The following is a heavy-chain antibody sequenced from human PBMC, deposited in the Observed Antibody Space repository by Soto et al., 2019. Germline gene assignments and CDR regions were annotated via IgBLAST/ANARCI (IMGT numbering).Heavy chain of an antibody. CDR2: ISTYNSKT. Sequence: ASVKVSCKASGYNFNRYGISWVRQAPGQGLEWMGWISTYNSKTNYAQKLEDRVTMTTDTFTGTAYMELRSLTSADTAVYYCAREGYCSSGSCALYSHDYFGMDVWGQGTTVTVSS. J-gene: IGHJ6*02. D-gene: IGHD2-15*01. CDR3: AREGYCSSGSCALYSHDYFGMDV. V-gene: IGHV1-18*01. CDR1: GYNFNRYG.